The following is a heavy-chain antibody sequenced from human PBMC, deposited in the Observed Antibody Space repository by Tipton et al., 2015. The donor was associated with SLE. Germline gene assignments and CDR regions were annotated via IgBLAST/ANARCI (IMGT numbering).Heavy chain of an antibody. V-gene: IGHV4-59*01. CDR1: GGSISNDY. Sequence: TLSLTCTVSGGSISNDYWSWIRQTPGMRLEWIGYIYFSGSTNYNPSLSGRVTISLDRSTDQVSLHLDAVTAADTAVYYCARESRYYESTSYSDAFDIWGRGTTVVVSS. D-gene: IGHD3-22*01. CDR3: ARESRYYESTSYSDAFDI. J-gene: IGHJ3*02. CDR2: IYFSGST.